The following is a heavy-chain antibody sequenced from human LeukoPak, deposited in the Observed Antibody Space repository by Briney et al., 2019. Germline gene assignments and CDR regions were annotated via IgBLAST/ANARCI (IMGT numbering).Heavy chain of an antibody. D-gene: IGHD3-10*01. Sequence: QPGRSLRLSCAASGFTFSSYAMHWVRQAPGKGLEWVAVISYDGSNKYYADSVKGRFTLSRDNSKNTLYLQMNNLRAEDTATYYCAKDAHGVSYCPFDYWGQGILVTVSS. J-gene: IGHJ4*02. CDR2: ISYDGSNK. CDR1: GFTFSSYA. CDR3: AKDAHGVSYCPFDY. V-gene: IGHV3-30-3*01.